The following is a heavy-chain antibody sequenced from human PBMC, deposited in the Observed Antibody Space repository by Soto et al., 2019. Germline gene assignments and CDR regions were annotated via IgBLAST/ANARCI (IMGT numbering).Heavy chain of an antibody. CDR3: ARRGGDTAMVTTAFDI. CDR1: GGSISSYY. CDR2: IYYSGST. J-gene: IGHJ3*02. Sequence: TLSLTCTVSGGSISSYYWSWIRQPPGKGLEWIGYIYYSGSTNYNPSLKSRVTISVDTSKNQFSLKLSSVTAADTAVYYCARRGGDTAMVTTAFDIWGQGTMVTVSS. V-gene: IGHV4-59*08. D-gene: IGHD5-18*01.